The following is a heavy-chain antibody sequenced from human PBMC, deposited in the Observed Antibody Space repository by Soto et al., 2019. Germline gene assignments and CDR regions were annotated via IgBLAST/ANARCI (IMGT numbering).Heavy chain of an antibody. CDR2: IIAIFGTT. CDR3: ARVSGWYYFDY. J-gene: IGHJ4*02. CDR1: GGTFSNYA. V-gene: IGHV1-69*05. D-gene: IGHD6-19*01. Sequence: SVKVSCKASGGTFSNYAPTWVRQAPGQGLEWMGGIIAIFGTTNYAQKFRGRVTITRDTSASTAYMELSSLRSEDTAVYYCARVSGWYYFDYWGQGTLVTVSS.